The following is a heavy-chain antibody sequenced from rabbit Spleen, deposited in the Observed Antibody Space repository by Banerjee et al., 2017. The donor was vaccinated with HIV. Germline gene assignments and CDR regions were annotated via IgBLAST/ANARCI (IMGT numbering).Heavy chain of an antibody. CDR3: ARDPYAINDGGPINL. V-gene: IGHV1S45*01. Sequence: QEQLVESGGGLVQPEGSLTLTCKASGFSFSSYYYMCWVRQAPGKGLEWIACIYTGSSGGTYYASWAKGRFTISKTSSTTVTLQMTSLTAADTATYFCARDPYAINDGGPINLWGPGTLVTVS. CDR1: GFSFSSYYY. D-gene: IGHD6-1*01. CDR2: IYTGSSGGT. J-gene: IGHJ4*01.